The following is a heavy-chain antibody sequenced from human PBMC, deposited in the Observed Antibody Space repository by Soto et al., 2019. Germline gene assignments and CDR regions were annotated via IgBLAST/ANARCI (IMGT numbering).Heavy chain of an antibody. V-gene: IGHV1-2*02. D-gene: IGHD3-3*01. J-gene: IGHJ3*02. CDR3: ARGGGVGVAGSAAFDM. Sequence: QLHLVQSGAVVKKPGASVTVSCSASGYPVTAYYMHWVRQAPGRGLEWMGGINPATGAAKYTQTFRGRGTLTRDTSPRTVFMELGGLASEDTAGFYCARGGGVGVAGSAAFDMWGQGTLVTVSS. CDR1: GYPVTAYY. CDR2: INPATGAA.